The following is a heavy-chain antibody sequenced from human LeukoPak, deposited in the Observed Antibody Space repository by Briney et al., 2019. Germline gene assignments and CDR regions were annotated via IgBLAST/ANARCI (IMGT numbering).Heavy chain of an antibody. J-gene: IGHJ6*04. CDR1: GITFSSYD. CDR2: IKQDGSEK. V-gene: IGHV3-7*03. D-gene: IGHD3-3*01. Sequence: GGSLRLSCTASGITFSSYDMAWVRQAPGKGLERVANIKQDGSEKYYVDSVKGRFTISRDNSKNTLYLQMNSLRAEDTAVYYCAKGLDFWSGGRGVDVWGKGTTVTVSS. CDR3: AKGLDFWSGGRGVDV.